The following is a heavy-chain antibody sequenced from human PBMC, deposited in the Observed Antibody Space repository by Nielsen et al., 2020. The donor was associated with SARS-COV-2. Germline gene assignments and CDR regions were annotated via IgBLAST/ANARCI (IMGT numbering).Heavy chain of an antibody. Sequence: GESLKISCAASGFTFSSYGMHWVRQAPGKGLEWVAVIWYDGSNKYYADSVEGRFTISRDNSNNTLYLHMNSLRIEDTGIYYCVTGGQWLVRHPYGMEVWGQGTSVTVSS. D-gene: IGHD6-19*01. CDR3: VTGGQWLVRHPYGMEV. CDR2: IWYDGSNK. CDR1: GFTFSSYG. V-gene: IGHV3-30*02. J-gene: IGHJ6*02.